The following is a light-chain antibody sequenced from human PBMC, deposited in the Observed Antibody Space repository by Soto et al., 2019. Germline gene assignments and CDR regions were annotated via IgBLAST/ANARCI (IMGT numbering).Light chain of an antibody. CDR3: QQYNNWPPIT. V-gene: IGKV3-15*01. Sequence: ETVMTQSPATLSVSPGEGATISCRASQSVSINLAWYQQKPGQAPMLLIYGASTRATGIPARFSGSGSGTEFTLTCSSLQSEDFAVYYCQQYNNWPPITFGHGTRLEIK. CDR2: GAS. J-gene: IGKJ5*01. CDR1: QSVSIN.